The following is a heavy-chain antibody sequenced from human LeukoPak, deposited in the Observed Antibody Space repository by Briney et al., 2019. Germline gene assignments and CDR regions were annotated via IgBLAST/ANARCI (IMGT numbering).Heavy chain of an antibody. CDR1: GGSISIMNHY. CDR3: GRHAHNGDFAY. D-gene: IGHD2-8*01. V-gene: IGHV4-39*01. CDR2: ILYSGNT. J-gene: IGHJ4*02. Sequence: SETLSLTCTVSGGSISIMNHYWGWLRQPPEKGLEGIGSILYSGNTWYTPSLNSRVTIFVDTSRSQFSLKLTSVTAADTAVYYCGRHAHNGDFAYWGQGILVTVSS.